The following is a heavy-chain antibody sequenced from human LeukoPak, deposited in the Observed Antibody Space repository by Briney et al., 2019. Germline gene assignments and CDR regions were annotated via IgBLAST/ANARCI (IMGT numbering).Heavy chain of an antibody. CDR2: INSDES. CDR1: GFTLSSYW. Sequence: GGSLRLSCAASGFTLSSYWMHGVRQAPGKGLVWVSRINSDESTYADSVKGRFTISRDNAKNTLYLQMNSLRAEDTAVYYCARDRLDRNYYYGLDVWGQGTTVTVSS. D-gene: IGHD2-2*03. J-gene: IGHJ6*02. V-gene: IGHV3-74*01. CDR3: ARDRLDRNYYYGLDV.